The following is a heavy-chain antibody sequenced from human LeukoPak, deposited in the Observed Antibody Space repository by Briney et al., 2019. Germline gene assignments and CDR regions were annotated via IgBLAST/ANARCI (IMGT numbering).Heavy chain of an antibody. CDR1: GYTFISFG. CDR3: ARDCTGRGGDCYLDHYFDY. J-gene: IGHJ4*02. CDR2: ISAYNGNT. D-gene: IGHD2-21*02. Sequence: WASVKVSCKASGYTFISFGISWVRQAPGQGLEWMGWISAYNGNTNYAQKLQGRVTMTTDTSTSTAYMELRSLRSDDTAVYYCARDCTGRGGDCYLDHYFDYWGQGTLVTVSS. V-gene: IGHV1-18*01.